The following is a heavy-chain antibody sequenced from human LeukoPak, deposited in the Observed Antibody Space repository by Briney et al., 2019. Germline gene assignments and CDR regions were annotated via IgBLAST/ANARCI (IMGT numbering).Heavy chain of an antibody. D-gene: IGHD1-1*01. J-gene: IGHJ4*02. CDR1: GGSFSGYY. Sequence: SETLSLTCAVYGGSFSGYYWSWIRQPPGKGLEWIGEINHSGSTNYNPSLKSRVTISVDTSKNQFSLKLSSVTAADTAVYYCARGSWYDVGYVDYRGQGTLVTVSS. CDR3: ARGSWYDVGYVDY. V-gene: IGHV4-34*01. CDR2: INHSGST.